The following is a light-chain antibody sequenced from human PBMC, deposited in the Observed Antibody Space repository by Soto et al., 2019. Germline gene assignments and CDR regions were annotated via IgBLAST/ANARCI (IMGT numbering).Light chain of an antibody. CDR1: SSDVGGYKY. Sequence: SVLTQPPSASGSPGQSVTISCTGTSSDVGGYKYVSWYQQHPGKAPKVIIYEASKRPSGVPDRFSGSKSGNTASLTVSGLQAEDEADYYCSSYAGSNNFVFGGGTKLTVL. CDR2: EAS. V-gene: IGLV2-8*01. CDR3: SSYAGSNNFV. J-gene: IGLJ2*01.